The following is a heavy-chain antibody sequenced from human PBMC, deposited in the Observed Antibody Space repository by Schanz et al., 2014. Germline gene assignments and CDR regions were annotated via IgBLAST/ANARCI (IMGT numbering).Heavy chain of an antibody. V-gene: IGHV3-11*01. CDR1: GFIFSDHY. CDR2: ISSGSSTI. J-gene: IGHJ6*02. D-gene: IGHD6-6*01. Sequence: QVQLVESGGGLVKPGGSLRLSCVVSGFIFSDHYMSWIRQAPEKGLEWISYISSGSSTIHYADSVKGRFTISRDNAKNSLFLQMNSLRAEDTAIYYCATSYSSSSYFYVMDVWGQGTTVTVSS. CDR3: ATSYSSSSYFYVMDV.